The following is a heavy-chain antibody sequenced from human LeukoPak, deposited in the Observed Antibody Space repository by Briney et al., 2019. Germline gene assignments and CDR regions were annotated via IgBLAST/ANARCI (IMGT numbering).Heavy chain of an antibody. J-gene: IGHJ6*03. Sequence: GGSLRLSCAASGFSFSNYGMHWVRQAPDKGLEWVAFIRYDGRNRYYADSVKGRFTISRDNAKNSLYLQMNSLRAEDTAVYYCARCFNHYGSGSYYNFLNYYYYYMDVWGKGTTVTISS. CDR1: GFSFSNYG. CDR3: ARCFNHYGSGSYYNFLNYYYYYMDV. D-gene: IGHD3-10*01. V-gene: IGHV3-30*02. CDR2: IRYDGRNR.